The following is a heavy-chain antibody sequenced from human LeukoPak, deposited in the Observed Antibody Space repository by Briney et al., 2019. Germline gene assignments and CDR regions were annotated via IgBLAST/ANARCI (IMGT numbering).Heavy chain of an antibody. V-gene: IGHV4-61*01. D-gene: IGHD6-25*01. CDR1: GGSVSNGNYY. Sequence: PSETLSLTCTVSGGSVSNGNYYWSWIRQPPGKGLEWIGNMHYSGSTNYNPSLKSRVTISVDTSMNQFSLLLTSATAADTAVYYCARDSLLRGSGWDYWYLYLWGRGTLVTVSS. CDR2: MHYSGST. CDR3: ARDSLLRGSGWDYWYLYL. J-gene: IGHJ2*01.